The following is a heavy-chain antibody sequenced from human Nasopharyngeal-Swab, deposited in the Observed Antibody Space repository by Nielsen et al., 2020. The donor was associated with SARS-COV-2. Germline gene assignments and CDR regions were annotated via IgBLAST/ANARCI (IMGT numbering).Heavy chain of an antibody. V-gene: IGHV3-21*05. CDR2: ISGGSRAI. D-gene: IGHD3-3*01. CDR3: ARSPYYDFWSGYYTRFDY. J-gene: IGHJ4*02. Sequence: VRQAPGKGLEWVSYISGGSRAIYYADSVKGRFTVSRDNAKNSLYLQMSSLRTEDAAVYYCARSPYYDFWSGYYTRFDYWGRGTLVTSPQ.